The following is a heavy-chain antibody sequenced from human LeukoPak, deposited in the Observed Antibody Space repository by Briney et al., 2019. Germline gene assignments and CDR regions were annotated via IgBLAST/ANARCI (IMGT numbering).Heavy chain of an antibody. CDR1: GFTFSSYG. J-gene: IGHJ4*02. Sequence: PGGSLRLSCAASGFTFSSYGMHWVRQAPGKGLEWVAVIWYDGSNKYYADSVKGRSTISRDNSKNTLYLQMNSLRAEDTAVYYCARDRLDYVIDYWGQGTLVTVSS. CDR3: ARDRLDYVIDY. D-gene: IGHD4-17*01. CDR2: IWYDGSNK. V-gene: IGHV3-33*01.